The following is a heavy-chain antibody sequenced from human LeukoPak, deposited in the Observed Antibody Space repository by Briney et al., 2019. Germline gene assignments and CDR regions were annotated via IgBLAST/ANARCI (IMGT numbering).Heavy chain of an antibody. V-gene: IGHV1-69*13. CDR2: VIPIFGTA. J-gene: IGHJ4*02. CDR3: ASSGEILVVAARSFDY. D-gene: IGHD2-15*01. Sequence: GASVKVSCKASGGTFISYAISWVRQAPGQGLEWMGGVIPIFGTANYAQKFQGRVTITADESTSTAYMELSSLRSEDTAVYYCASSGEILVVAARSFDYWGQGTLVTVSS. CDR1: GGTFISYA.